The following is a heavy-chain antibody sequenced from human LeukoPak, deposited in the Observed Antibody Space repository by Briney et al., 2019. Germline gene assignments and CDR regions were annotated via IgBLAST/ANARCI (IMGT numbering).Heavy chain of an antibody. CDR3: ARRPRLGFWSGANFDY. Sequence: GGSLRLSCAASGFTFSSYSMNWVRQAPGKGLEWVSSISSSSSYIYYADSVKGRFTISRDNAKNSLYLQMNSLRAEDKAVYYCARRPRLGFWSGANFDYWGQGTLVTVSS. J-gene: IGHJ4*02. D-gene: IGHD3-3*01. CDR1: GFTFSSYS. CDR2: ISSSSSYI. V-gene: IGHV3-21*01.